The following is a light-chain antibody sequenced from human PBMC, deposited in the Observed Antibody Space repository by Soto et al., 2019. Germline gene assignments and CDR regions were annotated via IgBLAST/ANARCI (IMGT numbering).Light chain of an antibody. CDR3: QQYGSTPLP. J-gene: IGKJ4*01. CDR2: DAS. V-gene: IGKV3-20*01. Sequence: IVLTQSQGTLSLSPGERATLSCRASQSVGNNYLAWYQQKPGQAPRFLIYDASSRATGIPDRFSGSGSGTDFTRTISRLEPEDFAVYYCQQYGSTPLPFGGGTKVEIK. CDR1: QSVGNNY.